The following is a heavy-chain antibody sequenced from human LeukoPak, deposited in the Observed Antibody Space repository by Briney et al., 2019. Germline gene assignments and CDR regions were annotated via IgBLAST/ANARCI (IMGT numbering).Heavy chain of an antibody. CDR2: INAGNGNT. Sequence: GASVKVSCKASGYTFTSYAMHWVRQAPGQRLEWMGWINAGNGNTKYSQKFQGRVTITRDTSASTAYMELSSLRSDDTAVYYCARDLEKGDPRGDAFDIWGQGTMVTVSS. D-gene: IGHD1-26*01. CDR3: ARDLEKGDPRGDAFDI. V-gene: IGHV1-3*01. CDR1: GYTFTSYA. J-gene: IGHJ3*02.